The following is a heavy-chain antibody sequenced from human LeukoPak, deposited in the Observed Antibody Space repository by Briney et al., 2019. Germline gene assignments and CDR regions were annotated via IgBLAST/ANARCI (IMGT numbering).Heavy chain of an antibody. CDR1: GYSFTSYW. J-gene: IGHJ3*02. CDR2: IYPGDSDT. V-gene: IGHV5-51*01. Sequence: VESLQISCKGSGYSFTSYWIGWVRQMPGKGLEWMGIIYPGDSDTRYSPSFQGQVTISPDKSISTAYLQWSSLKASDTAMYYCARPPGYSGSYDAFDIWGQGTTVTVSS. CDR3: ARPPGYSGSYDAFDI. D-gene: IGHD1-26*01.